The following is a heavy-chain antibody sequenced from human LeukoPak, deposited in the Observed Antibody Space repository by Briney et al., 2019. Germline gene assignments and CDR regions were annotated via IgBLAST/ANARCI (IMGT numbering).Heavy chain of an antibody. CDR2: IDTSGST. D-gene: IGHD3-3*01. Sequence: SETLSLTCTVSGGSISSYYWSWILQPAGKGLEWIGRIDTSGSTYYNPSLQSRVTISLDTSKNQFSLKLRSLTAADTAVYFCARDGLGFDTSGFSRWGQGTLVTVSS. V-gene: IGHV4-4*07. J-gene: IGHJ4*02. CDR3: ARDGLGFDTSGFSR. CDR1: GGSISSYY.